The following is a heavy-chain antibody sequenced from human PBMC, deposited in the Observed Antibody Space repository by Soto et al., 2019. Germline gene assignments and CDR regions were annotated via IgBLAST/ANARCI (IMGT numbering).Heavy chain of an antibody. Sequence: GGSLRLSCAASGFTFSSYGMHWVRQAPGKGLEWVAVIWYDGSNKYYADSVKGRFTISRDNSKNTLYLQTNSLRAEDTAVYYCARLRYCSSTSCYPFRGWFDPWGQGTLVTVSS. CDR1: GFTFSSYG. J-gene: IGHJ5*02. CDR2: IWYDGSNK. CDR3: ARLRYCSSTSCYPFRGWFDP. V-gene: IGHV3-33*01. D-gene: IGHD2-2*01.